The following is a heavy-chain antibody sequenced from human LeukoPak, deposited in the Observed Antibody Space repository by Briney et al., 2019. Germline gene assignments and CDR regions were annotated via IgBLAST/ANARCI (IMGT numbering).Heavy chain of an antibody. CDR1: GGSFSGYY. Sequence: SETLSLTCAAYGGSFSGYYWSWIRQPPGKGLEWIGEINHSGSTNYNPSLKSRVTISVDTSKNQFSLKLSSVTAADTAVYYCARERRLVWYYYYGMDVWGQGTTVTVSS. V-gene: IGHV4-34*01. CDR2: INHSGST. D-gene: IGHD5/OR15-5a*01. CDR3: ARERRLVWYYYYGMDV. J-gene: IGHJ6*02.